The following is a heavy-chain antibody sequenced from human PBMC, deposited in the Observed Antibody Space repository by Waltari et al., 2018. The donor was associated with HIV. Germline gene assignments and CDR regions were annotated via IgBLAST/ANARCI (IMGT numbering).Heavy chain of an antibody. CDR3: ARYVGVQGWLNDIWNFDV. CDR2: IYTSGTT. V-gene: IGHV4-61*02. Sequence: QVQLQESGPRLVKPSQTLSLTCTVSGGSISSGSYYWSWIRQPAGKGLEWIGRIYTSGTTTYNAALKSRVTISIDTSKNQFSLNLSSVTAADTAVYYCARYVGVQGWLNDIWNFDVWGRGTLVTVSS. J-gene: IGHJ2*01. CDR1: GGSISSGSYY. D-gene: IGHD5-18*01.